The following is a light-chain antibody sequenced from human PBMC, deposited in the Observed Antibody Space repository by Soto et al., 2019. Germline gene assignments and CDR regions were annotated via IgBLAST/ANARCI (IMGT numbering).Light chain of an antibody. Sequence: QSALTQPRSVSGSPGQSVTISCTGTSRDVGGYNYVSWYQHHPGKVPKLMIYDVNKRPSGVPDRFSGSKSGNTASLTISGLQTEDEADYYCSSYAGSYTYVLGTGTKVTVL. V-gene: IGLV2-11*01. J-gene: IGLJ1*01. CDR1: SRDVGGYNY. CDR3: SSYAGSYTYV. CDR2: DVN.